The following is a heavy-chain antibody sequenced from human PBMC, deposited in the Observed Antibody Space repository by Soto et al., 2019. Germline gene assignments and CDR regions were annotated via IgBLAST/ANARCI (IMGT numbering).Heavy chain of an antibody. Sequence: GGSLRLSCAASGFTFSSYSMNWVRQAPGKGLAWVSSISSSSSYIYYAESVKGRFTISRDNAKNSLYLQMNSLRAEDTAVYYCARAKRVLPGIAAAGTGGYYGMDVCGQGTTVTVPS. D-gene: IGHD6-13*01. CDR3: ARAKRVLPGIAAAGTGGYYGMDV. J-gene: IGHJ6*02. CDR1: GFTFSSYS. V-gene: IGHV3-21*01. CDR2: ISSSSSYI.